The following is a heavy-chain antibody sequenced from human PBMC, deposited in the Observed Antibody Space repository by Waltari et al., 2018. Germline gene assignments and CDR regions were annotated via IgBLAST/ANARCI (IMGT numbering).Heavy chain of an antibody. CDR2: ISGSGGST. CDR3: ATSYYDILTGYSTPWY. V-gene: IGHV3-23*04. D-gene: IGHD3-9*01. J-gene: IGHJ4*02. Sequence: EVQLVESGGGLVQPGGSLRLSCAASGFTFNTYAMSWVRQAPGKGLEWVSAISGSGGSTYYADSVKGRFTISRDNSKNTLYLQMNSLRAEDTAVYYCATSYYDILTGYSTPWYWGQGTLVTVSS. CDR1: GFTFNTYA.